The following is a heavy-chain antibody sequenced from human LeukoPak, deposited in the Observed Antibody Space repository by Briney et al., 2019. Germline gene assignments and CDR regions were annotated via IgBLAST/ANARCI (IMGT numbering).Heavy chain of an antibody. CDR1: GLTFISNG. V-gene: IGHV3-23*01. CDR3: ARDGGIYDYVWGTHRGVVDAFDI. Sequence: PGGSLRLSCAASGLTFISNGMSWVRQAPGRGLEWVSAIRGSGGSTNYPDSVEGRFHISRDNSKNTLYLQMNSLRAEDTAVYYCARDGGIYDYVWGTHRGVVDAFDIWGQGTMVTVSS. J-gene: IGHJ3*02. CDR2: IRGSGGST. D-gene: IGHD3-16*01.